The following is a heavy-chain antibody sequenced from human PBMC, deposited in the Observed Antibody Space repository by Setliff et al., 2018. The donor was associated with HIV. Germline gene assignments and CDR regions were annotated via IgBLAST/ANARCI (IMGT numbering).Heavy chain of an antibody. CDR2: IHPGDSDI. V-gene: IGHV5-51*01. CDR3: ARFSGSGSYYNLGY. Sequence: GESLKFSCKGSGYSFTSYWIGWVRQMPGKGLEWMGVIHPGDSDIRYSPSFQGQVTFSADKSISTAYLQWSSLKASDTAMYYCARFSGSGSYYNLGYWGQGTLVTVSS. D-gene: IGHD3-10*01. J-gene: IGHJ4*02. CDR1: GYSFTSYW.